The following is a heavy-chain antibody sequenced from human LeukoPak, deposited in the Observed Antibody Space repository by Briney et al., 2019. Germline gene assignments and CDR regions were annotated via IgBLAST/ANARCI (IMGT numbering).Heavy chain of an antibody. J-gene: IGHJ4*02. D-gene: IGHD3/OR15-3a*01. CDR3: AKDILEAGLFFDY. CDR2: ISGSGGGT. Sequence: GGSLRLSCAASGFTFSTYAMSWVRQAAGKGLEWVSLISGSGGGTYYADSVKGRFTISRDNSKNTLYLQLNSLRVEDTAVYYCAKDILEAGLFFDYWGQGTLVTVSS. V-gene: IGHV3-23*01. CDR1: GFTFSTYA.